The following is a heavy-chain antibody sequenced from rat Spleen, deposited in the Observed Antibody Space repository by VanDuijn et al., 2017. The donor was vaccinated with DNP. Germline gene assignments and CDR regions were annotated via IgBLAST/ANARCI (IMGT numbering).Heavy chain of an antibody. J-gene: IGHJ2*01. CDR2: ISTGGGNT. CDR3: ASQRYYFDY. V-gene: IGHV5-25*01. Sequence: EVQLVESDGGLVQPGRSLKLSCAVSGFTFSDYYMAWVRQAPAKGLEWVASISTGGGNTYYRDSVKGRFTISRDNAKSTLYLRMDSLRSEDTATYYCASQRYYFDYWGQGVMVTVSS. CDR1: GFTFSDYY.